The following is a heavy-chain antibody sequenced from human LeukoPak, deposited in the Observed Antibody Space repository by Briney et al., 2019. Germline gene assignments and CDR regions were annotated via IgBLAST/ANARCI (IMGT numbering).Heavy chain of an antibody. J-gene: IGHJ4*02. CDR1: GGSISSSSYY. V-gene: IGHV4-39*02. Sequence: SETLSLTCTVSGGSISSSSYYWGWIRQPPGKGLEWIGTIYYNGATQYNPSLKSRVTISVDTSKNQFSLKLNSVTAADAAVYYCAKEARTLEPAGLGYWGQGTLVTVSS. CDR2: IYYNGAT. D-gene: IGHD2-2*01. CDR3: AKEARTLEPAGLGY.